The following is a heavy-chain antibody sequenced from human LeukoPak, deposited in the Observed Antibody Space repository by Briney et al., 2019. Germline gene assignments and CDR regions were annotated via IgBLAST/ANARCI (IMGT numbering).Heavy chain of an antibody. D-gene: IGHD3-3*01. J-gene: IGHJ4*02. CDR3: ARSFAYYDFWSGYWSDY. CDR1: GFSFSSYA. CDR2: ISYDGSNK. Sequence: QPGRSLRLSCAASGFSFSSYAMHWVRQAPGKGLEWVALISYDGSNKYYVDSVKGRFTISRDNSKNTLYLQMNSLRAEDTAVFYCARSFAYYDFWSGYWSDYWGQGTLVTVSS. V-gene: IGHV3-30*03.